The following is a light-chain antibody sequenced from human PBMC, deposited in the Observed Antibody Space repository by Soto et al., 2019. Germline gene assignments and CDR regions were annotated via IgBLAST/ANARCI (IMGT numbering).Light chain of an antibody. CDR2: EVN. Sequence: QSVLTQPASVSGSPGQSITLSCTGTSSDVGAYNYVSWYQQHPGKAPKLMIYEVNNRPSGVSNRFSGSKSGNTASLTISGLQAEDEADYYCSSYTGSSTLVVFGGGTKLTVL. CDR3: SSYTGSSTLVV. V-gene: IGLV2-14*01. J-gene: IGLJ2*01. CDR1: SSDVGAYNY.